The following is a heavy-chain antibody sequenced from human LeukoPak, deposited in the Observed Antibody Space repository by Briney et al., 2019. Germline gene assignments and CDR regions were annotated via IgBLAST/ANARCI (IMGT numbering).Heavy chain of an antibody. CDR1: GFTFSSYG. J-gene: IGHJ4*02. D-gene: IGHD2-15*01. CDR3: AKMARYCSGGSCYGAHIDY. V-gene: IGHV3-30*18. Sequence: PGGSLRLSCAASGFTFSSYGVHWVRQAPGKGLEWVAVISYDGSNKYYADSVKGRFTISRDNSKNTLYLQMNSLRAEDTAVYYCAKMARYCSGGSCYGAHIDYWGQGTLVTVSS. CDR2: ISYDGSNK.